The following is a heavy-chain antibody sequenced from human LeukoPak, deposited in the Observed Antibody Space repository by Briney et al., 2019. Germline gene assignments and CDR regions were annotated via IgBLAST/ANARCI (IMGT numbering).Heavy chain of an antibody. CDR3: ARGPTISETGYFDY. D-gene: IGHD1-1*01. Sequence: SETLSLTCAVYGGSFSSYYWSWIRQSPGKGLEWIAEINHRGDTNYNPSVKSRVTISVDTSKSRFSLKVTSLTAADTAVYYCARGPTISETGYFDYWGQGTLVTVSS. CDR1: GGSFSSYY. J-gene: IGHJ4*03. CDR2: INHRGDT. V-gene: IGHV4-34*01.